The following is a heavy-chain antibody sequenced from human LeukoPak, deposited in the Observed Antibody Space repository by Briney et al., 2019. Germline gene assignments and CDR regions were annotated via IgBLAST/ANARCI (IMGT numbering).Heavy chain of an antibody. CDR1: GGSISSGGYY. D-gene: IGHD1-26*01. Sequence: LSLTCTVSGGSISSGGYYWSWIRQAPGKGLEWVSYISSSGSTIYYADSVKGRFTISRDNAKNSLYLQMNSLRAEDTAVYYCARDREGWVGATGGMDVWGQGTTVTVSS. J-gene: IGHJ6*02. V-gene: IGHV3-11*01. CDR3: ARDREGWVGATGGMDV. CDR2: ISSSGSTI.